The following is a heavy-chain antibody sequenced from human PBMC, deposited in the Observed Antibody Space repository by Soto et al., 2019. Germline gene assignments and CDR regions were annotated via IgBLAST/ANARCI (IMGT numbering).Heavy chain of an antibody. D-gene: IGHD2-15*01. Sequence: GKGLEWVSAISGSGGSTYYADSVKGRFTISRDNSQNTLYLQMNSLRAEDTVFFFQAEDGIRDVRSVSAFLLNRSSDL. J-gene: IGHJ2*01. CDR3: AEDGIRDVRSVSAFLLNRSSDL. V-gene: IGHV3-23*01. CDR2: ISGSGGST.